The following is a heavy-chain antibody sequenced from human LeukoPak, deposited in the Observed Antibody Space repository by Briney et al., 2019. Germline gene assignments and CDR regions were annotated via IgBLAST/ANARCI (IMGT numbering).Heavy chain of an antibody. CDR2: ISGSGGST. J-gene: IGHJ6*04. Sequence: GGSLRHSCAASGFTFSSYAMSWVRQAPGKGLEWVSAISGSGGSTYYADSVKGRFTISRDNSKNTLYLQMNSLRAEDTAVYYCAKGVCSSTSCFYYYYYGMDVWGKGTTVTVSS. V-gene: IGHV3-23*01. CDR3: AKGVCSSTSCFYYYYYGMDV. D-gene: IGHD2-2*01. CDR1: GFTFSSYA.